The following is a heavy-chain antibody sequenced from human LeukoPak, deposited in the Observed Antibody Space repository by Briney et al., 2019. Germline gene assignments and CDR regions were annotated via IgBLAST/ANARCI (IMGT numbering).Heavy chain of an antibody. CDR3: ARWVYDRSGYYPDWYFDL. V-gene: IGHV4-38-2*02. CDR2: IYHSGRT. CDR1: GYSISSGYY. D-gene: IGHD3-22*01. J-gene: IGHJ2*01. Sequence: SETLSLTCTVSGYSISSGYYWGWIRQSPGKGLEWIGSIYHSGRTYYNPSLRSRVTISLDTSKNQFSLKLSPVTAADTAVYYCARWVYDRSGYYPDWYFDLWGRGTLVTVSS.